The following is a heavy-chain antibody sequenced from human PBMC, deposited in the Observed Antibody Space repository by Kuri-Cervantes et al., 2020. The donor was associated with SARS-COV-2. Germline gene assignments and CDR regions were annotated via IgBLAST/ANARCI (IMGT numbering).Heavy chain of an antibody. CDR1: GYTFTSYY. V-gene: IGHV1-46*01. Sequence: ASVKVSCKASGYTFTSYYMHWVRQAPGQGLEWMGIINPSGGSTSYAQKFQGRVTITADESTSTAYMELSSLRSEDTAVYYCASLAGLEAEFQDYWGQGTLVTVSS. CDR2: INPSGGST. D-gene: IGHD2-15*01. J-gene: IGHJ4*02. CDR3: ASLAGLEAEFQDY.